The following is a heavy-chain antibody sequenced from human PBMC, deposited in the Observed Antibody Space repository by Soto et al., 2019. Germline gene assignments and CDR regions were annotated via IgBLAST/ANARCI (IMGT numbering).Heavy chain of an antibody. CDR2: IYYSGST. V-gene: IGHV4-59*01. J-gene: IGHJ5*02. D-gene: IGHD3-22*01. CDR1: GGSISSYY. Sequence: SETLSLTCTVPGGSISSYYWSWIRQPPGKGLEWIGYIYYSGSTNYNPSLKSRVTISVDTSKNQFSLKLSSVTAADTAVYYCARDASSDYDSSGYYYSWFDPWGQGTLVTVSS. CDR3: ARDASSDYDSSGYYYSWFDP.